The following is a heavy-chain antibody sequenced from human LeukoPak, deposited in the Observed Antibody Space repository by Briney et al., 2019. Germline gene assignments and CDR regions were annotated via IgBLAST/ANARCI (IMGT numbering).Heavy chain of an antibody. J-gene: IGHJ4*02. V-gene: IGHV1-2*02. CDR1: GYTFPEYY. CDR3: ARKGRIYGDYDY. D-gene: IGHD4-17*01. CDR2: INPNSGGT. Sequence: ASVKVSCKASGYTFPEYYIHWVRQAPGQGLEWIGFINPNSGGTHYAQKFQGRVTVTRDTSIRTVYMEMMRLRSDDTAVYYCARKGRIYGDYDYWGRGTLVTVSS.